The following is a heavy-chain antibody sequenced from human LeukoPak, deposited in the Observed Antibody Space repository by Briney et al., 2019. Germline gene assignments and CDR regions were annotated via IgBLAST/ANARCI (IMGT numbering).Heavy chain of an antibody. J-gene: IGHJ3*02. CDR1: GFTFGGYA. V-gene: IGHV3-49*04. CDR3: TREAYGSGSYYNHDAFDI. D-gene: IGHD3-10*01. Sequence: GGSLRLSCTASGFTFGGYAMSWVRQAPGKGLEWVGFIRSKAYGGTTEYAASVKGRFTISRDDSKSIAYLQMNSLKTEDTAVYYCTREAYGSGSYYNHDAFDIWGQGTMVTVSS. CDR2: IRSKAYGGTT.